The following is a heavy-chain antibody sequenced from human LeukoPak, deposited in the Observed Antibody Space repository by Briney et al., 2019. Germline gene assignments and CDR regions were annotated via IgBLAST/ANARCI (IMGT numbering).Heavy chain of an antibody. Sequence: ASVKVSCKVSGGTFSSYAISWVRQAPGQGLEWMGGIIPIFGTANYAQKFQGRVTITADESTSTAYMELSSLRSEDTAVYYCARDRGAQLLWFGESTNYYFDYWGQGTLVTVSS. V-gene: IGHV1-69*13. J-gene: IGHJ4*02. D-gene: IGHD3-10*01. CDR1: GGTFSSYA. CDR3: ARDRGAQLLWFGESTNYYFDY. CDR2: IIPIFGTA.